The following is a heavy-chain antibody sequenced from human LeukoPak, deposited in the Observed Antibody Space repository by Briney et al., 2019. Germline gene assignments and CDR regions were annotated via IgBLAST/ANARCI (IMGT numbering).Heavy chain of an antibody. V-gene: IGHV4-59*08. J-gene: IGHJ4*02. CDR3: ACSPPYCSGGSCYFDY. Sequence: SETLSLTCTVSGGSISSYYWSWIRQPPGKGLEWIGYIYYSGSTNYNPSLKSRVTISVDTSKNQFSLKLSSVTAADTAVYYCACSPPYCSGGSCYFDYWGQGTLVTVSS. D-gene: IGHD2-15*01. CDR2: IYYSGST. CDR1: GGSISSYY.